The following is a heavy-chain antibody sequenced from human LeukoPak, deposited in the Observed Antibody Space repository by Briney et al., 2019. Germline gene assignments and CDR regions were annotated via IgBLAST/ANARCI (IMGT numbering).Heavy chain of an antibody. CDR3: ARENQGYCSSTSCPFYYYYYMDV. V-gene: IGHV3-20*04. Sequence: GGSLRLSCAASGFTFDGYGMSWVRQAPGKGLEWVSGINWNGGSTGYADSVKGRFTISRDNAKNSLYLQMNSLRAEDTALYYCARENQGYCSSTSCPFYYYYYMDVWGKGTTVTVSS. D-gene: IGHD2-2*01. J-gene: IGHJ6*03. CDR1: GFTFDGYG. CDR2: INWNGGST.